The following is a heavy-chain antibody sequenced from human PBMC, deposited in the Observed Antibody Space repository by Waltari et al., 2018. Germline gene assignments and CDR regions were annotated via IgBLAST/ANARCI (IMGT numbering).Heavy chain of an antibody. CDR2: IYPGDSDT. D-gene: IGHD5-18*01. CDR1: GYSFTSYW. V-gene: IGHV5-51*01. CDR3: ARPRGDSYDRPVYMDV. J-gene: IGHJ6*03. Sequence: EVQLVQSGAEVKKPGESLKISCKGSGYSFTSYWIGWVRQMPGKGLEWMGIIYPGDSDTRYSPSFQGQVTSSADKSISTAYLQWSSLKASDTAMYYCARPRGDSYDRPVYMDVWGKGTTVTISS.